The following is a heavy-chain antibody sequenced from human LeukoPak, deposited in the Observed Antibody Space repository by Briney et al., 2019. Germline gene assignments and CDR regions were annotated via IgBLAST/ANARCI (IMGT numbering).Heavy chain of an antibody. Sequence: SETLSLTCTVSGGSISSSDYYWGWIRQPPGKGLEWIASIYYSGNTYYNPSLESRVTISVDTSKNQFSLRLSFLTATDTAVYYCARYPTAMVSFDYWGQGTLVTVSS. J-gene: IGHJ4*02. V-gene: IGHV4-39*01. CDR1: GGSISSSDYY. D-gene: IGHD5-18*01. CDR3: ARYPTAMVSFDY. CDR2: IYYSGNT.